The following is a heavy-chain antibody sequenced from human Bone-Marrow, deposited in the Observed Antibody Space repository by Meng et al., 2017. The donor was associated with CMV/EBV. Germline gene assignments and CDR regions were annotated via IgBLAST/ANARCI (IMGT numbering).Heavy chain of an antibody. CDR1: GFTFSSYW. J-gene: IGHJ5*02. CDR2: IKQDGSEK. CDR3: ARVVVVAATQGRTGWFDP. Sequence: GESLKISCAASGFTFSSYWMSWVRQAPGKGLEWVANIKQDGSEKYYVDSVKGRFTISRDNAKNSLYLQMNSLRAEDTAVYYCARVVVVAATQGRTGWFDPWGQGTLFTVSS. V-gene: IGHV3-7*01. D-gene: IGHD2-15*01.